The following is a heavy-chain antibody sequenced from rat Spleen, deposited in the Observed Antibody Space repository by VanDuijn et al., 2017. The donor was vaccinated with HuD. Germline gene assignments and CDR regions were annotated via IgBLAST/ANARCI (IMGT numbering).Heavy chain of an antibody. CDR2: IWTGGTP. CDR3: VRANRETYAHFDY. CDR1: GFSLTSYH. V-gene: IGHV2-43*01. Sequence: QVQLKESGPGLVQPSQTLSLTCTVSGFSLTSYHVSWVRQPPGKGLEWMGVIWTGGTPAYHSSFNSRLSVSRDISKSQVFLRMNSLQTEDTATYYCVRANRETYAHFDYWGQGVVVTVSS. D-gene: IGHD3-8*01. J-gene: IGHJ2*01.